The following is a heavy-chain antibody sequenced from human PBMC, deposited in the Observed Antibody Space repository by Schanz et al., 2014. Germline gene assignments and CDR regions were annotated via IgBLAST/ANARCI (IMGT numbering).Heavy chain of an antibody. V-gene: IGHV3-7*01. D-gene: IGHD3-3*01. Sequence: EVQLVESGGGLVKPGGSLRLSCAASGFRFRDYYMSWIRQAPGKGLEWVANIKQDESERSYVDSVKGRFTISRDNAKNSLYLQMNSLRAEDTAVYYCARDKGGYYPFDYWGQGTLVTVSS. J-gene: IGHJ4*02. CDR1: GFRFRDYY. CDR2: IKQDESER. CDR3: ARDKGGYYPFDY.